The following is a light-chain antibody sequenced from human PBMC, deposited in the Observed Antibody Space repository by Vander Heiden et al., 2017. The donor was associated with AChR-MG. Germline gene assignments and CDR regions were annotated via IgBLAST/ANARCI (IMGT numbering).Light chain of an antibody. V-gene: IGLV2-23*02. Sequence: QSALTQPASVSGSPGQSFTISCTGTSSDLGSYKLVSWSHQHPGKSPKLMMFEVSVRPSGVSNRFSGSRSANAASLTISGLQAEDEADYYCCSYAGARYIFGTGTKGTVL. J-gene: IGLJ1*01. CDR1: SSDLGSYKL. CDR3: CSYAGARYI. CDR2: EVS.